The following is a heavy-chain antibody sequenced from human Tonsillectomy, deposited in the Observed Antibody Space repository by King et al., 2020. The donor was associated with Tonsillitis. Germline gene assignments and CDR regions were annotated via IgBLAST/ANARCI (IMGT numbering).Heavy chain of an antibody. D-gene: IGHD3-22*01. J-gene: IGHJ4*02. CDR3: ARDQKDYYDSSGSPRYYFDY. CDR2: ISYDGSNK. V-gene: IGHV3-33*05. CDR1: GFTFSSYG. Sequence: VQLVESGGGVVQPGRSLRLSCAASGFTFSSYGMHWVRQAPGKGLEWVAVISYDGSNKYYADSVKGRFTISRDNSKNTLYLQMNSLRAEDTAVYYCARDQKDYYDSSGSPRYYFDYWGQGTLVTVSS.